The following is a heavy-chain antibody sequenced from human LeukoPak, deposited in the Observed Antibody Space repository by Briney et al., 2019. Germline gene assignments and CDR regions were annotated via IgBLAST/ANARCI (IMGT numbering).Heavy chain of an antibody. D-gene: IGHD1-26*01. CDR1: GYTFTGYY. CDR2: ISAYNGNT. CDR3: ARDAGIVGATSAFDI. V-gene: IGHV1-18*04. Sequence: GASVKVSCKASGYTFTGYYMHWVRQAPGQGLEWMGWISAYNGNTNYAQKLQGRVTMTTDTSTSTAYMELRSLRSDDTAVYYCARDAGIVGATSAFDIWGQGTMVTVSS. J-gene: IGHJ3*02.